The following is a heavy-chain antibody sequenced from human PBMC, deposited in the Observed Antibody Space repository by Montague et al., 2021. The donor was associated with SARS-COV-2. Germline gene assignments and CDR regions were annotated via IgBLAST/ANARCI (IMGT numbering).Heavy chain of an antibody. CDR1: GGSISSSSYF. D-gene: IGHD2-8*02. J-gene: IGHJ4*02. V-gene: IGHV4-39*01. Sequence: SETLSLTCTVSGGSISSSSYFWGWIRQPPGKGLEWIGSIYYSGSTYYNPSRKSRVTISVDTSKNQFSLKLSSVTAADTAVYYCARQAQAASVFVVYTMGGGFDSWGQGTLVTVSS. CDR3: ARQAQAASVFVVYTMGGGFDS. CDR2: IYYSGST.